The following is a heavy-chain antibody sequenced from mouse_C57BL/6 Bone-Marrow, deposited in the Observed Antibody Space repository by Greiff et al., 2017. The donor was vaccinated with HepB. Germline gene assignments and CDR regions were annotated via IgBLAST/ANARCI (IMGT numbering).Heavy chain of an antibody. CDR1: GFSLSTFGMG. CDR2: IWWDDDK. D-gene: IGHD1-1*01. J-gene: IGHJ1*03. V-gene: IGHV8-8*01. Sequence: QVTLKVSGPGILQPSQTLSLTCSFSGFSLSTFGMGVGWLRPPSGKGLEWLVHIWWDDDKYYNPALKSRLTISKDTSKNQVFLKIANVDTADTATYYCARDPYCSSDKWYFDVWGTGTTVTVSS. CDR3: ARDPYCSSDKWYFDV.